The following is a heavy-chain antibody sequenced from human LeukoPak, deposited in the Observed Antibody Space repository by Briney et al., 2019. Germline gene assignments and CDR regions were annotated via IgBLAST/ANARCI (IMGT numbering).Heavy chain of an antibody. CDR2: ISGDSTT. J-gene: IGHJ3*02. V-gene: IGHV3-48*01. CDR1: GFIFSSYS. D-gene: IGHD1-26*01. Sequence: GGSLRLSCAVSGFIFSSYSMNWVRQAPGKRLEWGSYISGDSTTYHADSVKGRFTISRDNAKNSLYLQMNSLRAEDTAVYYCSRGGVGDNDDAFDIWGQGTMVIVSS. CDR3: SRGGVGDNDDAFDI.